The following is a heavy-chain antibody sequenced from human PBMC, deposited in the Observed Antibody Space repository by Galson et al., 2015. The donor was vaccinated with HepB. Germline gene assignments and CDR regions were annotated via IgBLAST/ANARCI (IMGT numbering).Heavy chain of an antibody. CDR2: IIPIFGTA. J-gene: IGHJ6*02. CDR3: ARDSSQRFLEWLSPLFYYYYGMDV. D-gene: IGHD3-3*01. V-gene: IGHV1-69*13. Sequence: SVKVSCKASGGTFSSYAISWVRQAPGQGLEWMGGIIPIFGTANYAQKFQGRVTITADESTSTAYMELSSLRSEDTAVYYCARDSSQRFLEWLSPLFYYYYGMDVWGQGTTVTVSS. CDR1: GGTFSSYA.